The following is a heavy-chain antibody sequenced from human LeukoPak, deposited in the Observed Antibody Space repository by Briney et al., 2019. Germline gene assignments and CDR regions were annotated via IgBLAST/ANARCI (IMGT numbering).Heavy chain of an antibody. Sequence: PGRSLRLSCGASGFHFRRYGLHWVRQAPGKSLEWVAFLWSDGSNTNYADSVKGRFTISRDISKNSLYLQMNSLRAEDTAVYYCARDGPHYDLDVWGQGTTVTVSS. J-gene: IGHJ6*02. CDR1: GFHFRRYG. CDR3: ARDGPHYDLDV. V-gene: IGHV3-33*01. CDR2: LWSDGSNT. D-gene: IGHD3-3*01.